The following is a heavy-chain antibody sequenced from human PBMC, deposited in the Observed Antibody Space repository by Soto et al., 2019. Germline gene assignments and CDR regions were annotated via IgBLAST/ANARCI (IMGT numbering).Heavy chain of an antibody. Sequence: EVQLVESGGGLVQPGGSLRLSCAASGFTFSSYWMHWVRQAPGKGLVWVSRINSDGSSTSYADSVKGRFTISRDNAKNTLYLQMNSLMAEDTAVYYCVSTSLVVAAATREDYWGQGTLVTVSS. CDR1: GFTFSSYW. CDR3: VSTSLVVAAATREDY. CDR2: INSDGSST. D-gene: IGHD2-15*01. V-gene: IGHV3-74*01. J-gene: IGHJ4*02.